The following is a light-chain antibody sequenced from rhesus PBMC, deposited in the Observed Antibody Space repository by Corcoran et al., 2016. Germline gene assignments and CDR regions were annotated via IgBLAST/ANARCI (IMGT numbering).Light chain of an antibody. CDR2: EVS. CDR1: QSLLDSEDGNPD. Sequence: DIVMTQTPLSLPVTPGEPASISCRSSQSLLDSEDGNPDLDWYLQKQGQSPVLLIYEVSNRASGVPERFSGRVLDTDFTLKISRVEAEDVGVYYGMQALEFPFTFGPGTKLDIK. J-gene: IGKJ3*01. CDR3: MQALEFPFT. V-gene: IGKV2-104*02.